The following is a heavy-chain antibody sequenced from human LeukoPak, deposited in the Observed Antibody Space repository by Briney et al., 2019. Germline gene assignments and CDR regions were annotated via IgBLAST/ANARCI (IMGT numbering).Heavy chain of an antibody. D-gene: IGHD3-22*01. CDR3: ARDYWDSSCKRLDY. V-gene: IGHV3-33*01. CDR2: IWNDGSNQ. CDR1: GLTFSTYG. Sequence: GGSLRLSCAASGLTFSTYGMHWVRQAPGKGLEWVAVIWNDGSNQYYAGSVKGRFTISRDNSKNTLFLQMNSLRAEDTAVYYCARDYWDSSCKRLDYWGQGTLVTVPS. J-gene: IGHJ4*02.